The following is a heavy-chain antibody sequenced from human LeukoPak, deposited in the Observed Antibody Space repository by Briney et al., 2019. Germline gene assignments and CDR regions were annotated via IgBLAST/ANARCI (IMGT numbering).Heavy chain of an antibody. Sequence: GGSLRLSCAASGNYWMHWVRQAPGKGLEWVSAISGSGGSTYYADSVKGRFTISRDNSKNTLYLQMNSLRAEDTAVYYCAKDTSVHGMDVWGQGTTVTVSS. V-gene: IGHV3-23*01. CDR3: AKDTSVHGMDV. D-gene: IGHD4-17*01. J-gene: IGHJ6*02. CDR2: ISGSGGST. CDR1: GNYW.